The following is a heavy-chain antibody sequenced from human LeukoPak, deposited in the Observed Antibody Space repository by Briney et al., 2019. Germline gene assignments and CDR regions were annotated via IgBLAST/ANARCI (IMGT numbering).Heavy chain of an antibody. CDR3: ARGHVDTTMTGEYDH. CDR1: GFTFRSHA. V-gene: IGHV3-7*01. Sequence: GGSLRLSCVGSGFTFRSHAMNWVRQAPGKGLEWVANIKQDASEKYYVDSVKGRFTISRDNAKNSLYLQMNSLRAEDTAVYYCARGHVDTTMTGEYDHWGQGTQVTVSS. CDR2: IKQDASEK. J-gene: IGHJ4*02. D-gene: IGHD7-27*01.